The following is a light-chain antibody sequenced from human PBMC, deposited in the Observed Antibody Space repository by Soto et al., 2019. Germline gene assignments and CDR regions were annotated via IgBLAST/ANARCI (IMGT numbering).Light chain of an antibody. CDR3: QQYGSSPP. CDR2: VPS. CDR1: QIINTSY. V-gene: IGKV3-20*01. J-gene: IGKJ5*01. Sequence: ENLLTQSPATLSLSAGERATLFCRASQIINTSYLAWYQQQHGRAPRLLIYVPSKRATGIPDRFSGSESGTDFTLTINRLAPENSAVYYCQQYGSSPPFGQGTRLDIK.